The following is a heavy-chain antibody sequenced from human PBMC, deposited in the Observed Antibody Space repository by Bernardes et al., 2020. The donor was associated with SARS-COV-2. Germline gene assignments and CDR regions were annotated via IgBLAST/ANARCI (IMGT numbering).Heavy chain of an antibody. D-gene: IGHD1-1*01. Sequence: GGSLRLSCAASGFTFSSYDMHWVRQATGKGLEWVSAIGTAGDTYYPGSVKGRFTISRENAKNYLYLQMNSLRAGDTAVYYCARGGTGTTYYYYYGMDVWGQGTTVTVSS. V-gene: IGHV3-13*01. CDR1: GFTFSSYD. CDR3: ARGGTGTTYYYYYGMDV. CDR2: IGTAGDT. J-gene: IGHJ6*02.